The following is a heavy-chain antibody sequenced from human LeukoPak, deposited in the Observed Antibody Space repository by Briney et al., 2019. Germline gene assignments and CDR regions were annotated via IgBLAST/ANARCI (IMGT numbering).Heavy chain of an antibody. CDR3: ARGQGNYDILTGYYY. J-gene: IGHJ4*02. D-gene: IGHD3-9*01. CDR2: IYTSGST. Sequence: KPSETLSLTCTVSGGSISSGTYYWSWIRQPAGKGLECIGRIYTSGSTHYNPSRTSRVTISVDTSKNQFSLKLSSVTAADTAVYYCARGQGNYDILTGYYYWGQGTLVTVSS. V-gene: IGHV4-61*02. CDR1: GGSISSGTYY.